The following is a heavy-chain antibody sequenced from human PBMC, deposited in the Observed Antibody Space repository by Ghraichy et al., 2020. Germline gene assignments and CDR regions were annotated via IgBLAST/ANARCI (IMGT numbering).Heavy chain of an antibody. J-gene: IGHJ3*02. D-gene: IGHD3-22*01. V-gene: IGHV1-18*01. CDR1: GYSFTSYG. CDR2: ISTYSVHT. CDR3: ARARRDHYDSTVYYSDAFDI. Sequence: ASVKVSCKASGYSFTSYGISWVRQAPGQGLEWMGWISTYSVHTNYAQNLQGRVTLTTDTSATTAYMELRSLRSDDTAVYYCARARRDHYDSTVYYSDAFDIWGQGTMVTVSS.